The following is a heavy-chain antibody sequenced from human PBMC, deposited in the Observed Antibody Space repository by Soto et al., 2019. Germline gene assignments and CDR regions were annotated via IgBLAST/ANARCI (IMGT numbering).Heavy chain of an antibody. CDR2: IYSDGTT. Sequence: SETLSLTCTVSGASITGTSYWSWIRQPAGKGLEWVGRIYSDGTTNYSPSLKSRVTMSLDTSKDQFSLHLNSVTAADTAVYYCSRVGCSNSKCYTRGMDVWGQGTTVTVSS. CDR1: GASITGTSY. D-gene: IGHD2-2*01. V-gene: IGHV4-4*07. CDR3: SRVGCSNSKCYTRGMDV. J-gene: IGHJ6*02.